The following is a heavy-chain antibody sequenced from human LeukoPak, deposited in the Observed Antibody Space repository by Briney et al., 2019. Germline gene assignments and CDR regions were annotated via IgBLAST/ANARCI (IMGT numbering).Heavy chain of an antibody. J-gene: IGHJ6*02. CDR1: GFTFSSYG. Sequence: GGSLRLSCAASGFTFSSYGMHWVRQAPGKGLEWVAVISYDGSNKYYADSVKSRFTISRDNSKNTLYLQMNSLRAEDTAVYYCAKGIAVAGTIVDVWGQGTTVTVS. V-gene: IGHV3-30*18. CDR3: AKGIAVAGTIVDV. CDR2: ISYDGSNK. D-gene: IGHD6-19*01.